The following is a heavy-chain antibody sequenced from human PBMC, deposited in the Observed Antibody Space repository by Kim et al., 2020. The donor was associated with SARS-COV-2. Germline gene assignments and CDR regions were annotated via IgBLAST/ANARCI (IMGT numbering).Heavy chain of an antibody. J-gene: IGHJ4*02. CDR3: AKDSSGWFNLDY. Sequence: YADSVKGRFTISRDNSKNTLYLQMNSLRAEDTAVYYCAKDSSGWFNLDYWGQGTLVTVSS. D-gene: IGHD6-19*01. V-gene: IGHV3-23*01.